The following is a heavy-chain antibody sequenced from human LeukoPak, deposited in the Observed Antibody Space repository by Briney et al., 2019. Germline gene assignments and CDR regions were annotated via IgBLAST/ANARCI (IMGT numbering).Heavy chain of an antibody. J-gene: IGHJ3*01. CDR3: ARESGWGLPQAFDF. D-gene: IGHD3-3*01. Sequence: PGRSLRLSCAASGFTFSSYAMHWVRQAPGKGLEWVAVISYDGSNKYYADSVKGRFTISRDNSKNTLYLQMNSLRAEDTAVYYCARESGWGLPQAFDFWGQGTMVTVSS. CDR2: ISYDGSNK. CDR1: GFTFSSYA. V-gene: IGHV3-30-3*01.